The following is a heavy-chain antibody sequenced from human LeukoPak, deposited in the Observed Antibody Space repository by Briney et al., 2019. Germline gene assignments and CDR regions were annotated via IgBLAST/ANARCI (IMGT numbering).Heavy chain of an antibody. D-gene: IGHD4-23*01. J-gene: IGHJ4*02. V-gene: IGHV4-59*01. CDR1: GGSISTYY. CDR3: ARAMTATVVND. Sequence: SETLSLTCTVSGGSISTYYWSWIRQPPGKGLEWIGYIYYSGSTNYNPSLKSRVTISVDTSKNQFSLKLSSVTAADTAVYYCARAMTATVVNDWGQGTLVTVSS. CDR2: IYYSGST.